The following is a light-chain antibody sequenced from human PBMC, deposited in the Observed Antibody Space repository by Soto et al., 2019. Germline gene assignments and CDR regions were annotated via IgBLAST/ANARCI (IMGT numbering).Light chain of an antibody. CDR1: SSDVGSYNL. J-gene: IGLJ1*01. V-gene: IGLV2-14*02. CDR3: QSYDNRLSAYV. Sequence: QSALTQPASVSGSPGQSITISCTGTSSDVGSYNLVSWYQQHPGKAPKLMIYEGSKRPSGVSNRFSGSKSGNTASLAITGLQAEDEADYYCQSYDNRLSAYVFGTGTKLTVL. CDR2: EGS.